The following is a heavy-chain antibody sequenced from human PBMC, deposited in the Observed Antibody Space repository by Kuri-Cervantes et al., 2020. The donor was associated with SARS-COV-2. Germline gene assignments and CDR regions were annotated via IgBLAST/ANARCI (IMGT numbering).Heavy chain of an antibody. CDR3: ARGGDFWYFYYGMDV. V-gene: IGHV1-3*01. CDR2: INAGNGNT. CDR1: GYTFTSYA. Sequence: ASVKVSCKASGYTFTSYAMHWVRQAPGQRLEWMGWINAGNGNTKYSQKFQGRVTITRDTSASTAYMEPSSLRSEDTAVYYCARGGDFWYFYYGMDVWGQGTTVTVSS. D-gene: IGHD3-3*01. J-gene: IGHJ6*02.